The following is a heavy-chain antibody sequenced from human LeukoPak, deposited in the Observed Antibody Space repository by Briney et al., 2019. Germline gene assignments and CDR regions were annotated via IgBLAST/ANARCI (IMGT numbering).Heavy chain of an antibody. Sequence: PSETLSLTCAVSGGSISSSNWWSWVRQPPGKGLEWIGEIYHSGSTNYNPSLKSRVTISVDKSKNQFSLKLSSVTAADTAVYYCARVCFDILTGYYLGYWGQGTLVTVSS. V-gene: IGHV4-4*02. D-gene: IGHD3-9*01. J-gene: IGHJ4*02. CDR3: ARVCFDILTGYYLGY. CDR2: IYHSGST. CDR1: GGSISSSNW.